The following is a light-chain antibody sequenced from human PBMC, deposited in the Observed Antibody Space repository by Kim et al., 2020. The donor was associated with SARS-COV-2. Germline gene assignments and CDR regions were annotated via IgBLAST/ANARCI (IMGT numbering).Light chain of an antibody. CDR3: QKYNSAPWT. J-gene: IGKJ1*01. CDR1: QGISNY. CDR2: AAS. V-gene: IGKV1-27*01. Sequence: ASVGDRVTITCRASQGISNYLAWYQQKPGKVPKLLIYAASALQSGVPSRFSGSGSGTDFTLTISSLQPEDVATYYCQKYNSAPWTCGQGTKVDIK.